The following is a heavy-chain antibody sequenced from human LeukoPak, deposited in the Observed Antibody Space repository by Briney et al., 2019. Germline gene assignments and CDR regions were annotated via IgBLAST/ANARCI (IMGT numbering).Heavy chain of an antibody. V-gene: IGHV1-2*02. J-gene: IGHJ4*02. CDR2: INPNSGGT. CDR3: ARATTTTIYSYYFDY. CDR1: GYTFTSYG. Sequence: ASVKVSCKASGYTFTSYGISWVRQAPGQGLEWMGWINPNSGGTNYAQKFQGRVTMTRDTSISTAYMELSRLRSDDTAVYYCARATTTTIYSYYFDYWGQGTLVTVSS. D-gene: IGHD5-24*01.